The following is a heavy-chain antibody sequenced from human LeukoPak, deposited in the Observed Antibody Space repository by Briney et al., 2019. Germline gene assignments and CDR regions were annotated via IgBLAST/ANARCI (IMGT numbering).Heavy chain of an antibody. CDR2: ISSSGTFI. V-gene: IGHV3-21*05. Sequence: GSLRLSCAASGFTFSSYSMNWVRQAPGKGLEWDSYISSSGTFIYYADSVKGRFTISRDNAKNSLFLQMNSLRAEDTAVYYCARDYGGNRYDYWGQGTLVTVSS. CDR3: ARDYGGNRYDY. CDR1: GFTFSSYS. D-gene: IGHD4-23*01. J-gene: IGHJ4*02.